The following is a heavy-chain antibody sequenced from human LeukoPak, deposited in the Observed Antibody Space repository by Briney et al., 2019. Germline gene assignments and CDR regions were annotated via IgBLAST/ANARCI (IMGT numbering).Heavy chain of an antibody. V-gene: IGHV3-15*01. CDR1: GLTFNNAW. CDR2: FKSKSDGGTT. J-gene: IGHJ4*02. D-gene: IGHD6-19*01. CDR3: TTDRWVAVAGPYYFDQ. Sequence: GGSLRLSCAASGLTFNNAWMSWVRQAPGKGLEWVGRFKSKSDGGTTDYAAPVKGRFTISRDDSKATLYLQMNSLKTEDTAVYYCTTDRWVAVAGPYYFDQWGQGTLVTVSS.